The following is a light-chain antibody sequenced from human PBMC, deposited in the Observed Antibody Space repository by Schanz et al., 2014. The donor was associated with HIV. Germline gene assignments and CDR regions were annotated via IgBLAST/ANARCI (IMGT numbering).Light chain of an antibody. J-gene: IGLJ3*02. Sequence: QSALTQPPSASGSPGQSVTISCTGTDRDIDTNNFVSWYQQHPGKAPKLIIHDVSTRPSAVPDRFSASKSGNTASLTISGLQAEDEADYYCSSYTSSSTLVFGGGTKVTVL. CDR3: SSYTSSSTLV. V-gene: IGLV2-18*02. CDR2: DVS. CDR1: DRDIDTNNF.